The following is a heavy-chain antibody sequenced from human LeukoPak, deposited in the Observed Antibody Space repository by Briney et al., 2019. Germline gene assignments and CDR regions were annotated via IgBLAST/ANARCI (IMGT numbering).Heavy chain of an antibody. CDR3: AKPPGYSSGWYFYY. V-gene: IGHV3-23*01. D-gene: IGHD6-19*01. Sequence: GGSLRLSCAASGFTFSSYAMSWVRQAPGKGLEWVSAISGSGGSTYYADSVKGRFTISRDNSKNTRYLQMNSLRAEDTAVYYCAKPPGYSSGWYFYYWGQGTLVTVSS. CDR2: ISGSGGST. CDR1: GFTFSSYA. J-gene: IGHJ4*02.